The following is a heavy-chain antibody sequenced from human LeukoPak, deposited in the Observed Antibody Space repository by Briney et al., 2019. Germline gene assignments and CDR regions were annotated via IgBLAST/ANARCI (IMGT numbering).Heavy chain of an antibody. D-gene: IGHD6-19*01. Sequence: PSETLSLTCAVYGGSFSGYYWSWIRQPPGKWLEWIGEINHSGSTNYNPSLKSRVTIPADTSKNQFSLKLSSVTAADTAVYYCARRYNTGWYWKYWGQGTLVTVSS. CDR3: ARRYNTGWYWKY. CDR1: GGSFSGYY. V-gene: IGHV4-34*01. CDR2: INHSGST. J-gene: IGHJ4*02.